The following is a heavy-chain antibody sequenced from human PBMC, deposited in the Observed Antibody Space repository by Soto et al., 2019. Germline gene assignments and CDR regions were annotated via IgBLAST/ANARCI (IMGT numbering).Heavy chain of an antibody. CDR3: ARGGAGVIYYYGMDV. CDR1: GYTFTGYY. Sequence: GASVKVSCKASGYTFTGYYMHWVRQATGQGLEWMGWMNPNSGNTGYAQKFQGRVTMTRNTSISTAYMELSSLRSEDTAVYYCARGGAGVIYYYGMDVWGQGTTVTVSS. CDR2: MNPNSGNT. D-gene: IGHD1-26*01. V-gene: IGHV1-8*02. J-gene: IGHJ6*02.